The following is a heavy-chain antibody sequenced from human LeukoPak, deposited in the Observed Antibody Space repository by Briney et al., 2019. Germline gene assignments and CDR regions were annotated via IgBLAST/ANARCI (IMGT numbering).Heavy chain of an antibody. V-gene: IGHV4-34*01. CDR1: GGSFSGYY. CDR2: INHSGST. J-gene: IGHJ3*02. D-gene: IGHD6-13*01. CDR3: ARDRGSSNAFDI. Sequence: SETLSLTCAVYGGSFSGYYWSWIRQPPGKGLEWIGEINHSGSTNYNPSLKSRVTISVDTSKNQFSLKLSSVTAADTAVYYCARDRGSSNAFDIWGQGTMVTVSS.